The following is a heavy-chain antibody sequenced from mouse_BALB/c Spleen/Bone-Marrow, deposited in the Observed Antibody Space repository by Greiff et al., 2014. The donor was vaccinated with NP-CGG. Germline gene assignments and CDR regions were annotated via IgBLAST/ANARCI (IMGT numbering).Heavy chain of an antibody. CDR3: ARKWLQAMDY. J-gene: IGHJ4*01. V-gene: IGHV1-9*01. D-gene: IGHD1-2*01. CDR2: ILPGSGSN. Sequence: QVQLKESGAELMKPGASVKIFCKATGYTFSSYWVEWVKQRPGNGLEWIGDILPGSGSNNYNEKFKGKATFTADTSSNTAYMQLSSLTSEDSAVYYCARKWLQAMDYWGQGTSVTVSS. CDR1: GYTFSSYW.